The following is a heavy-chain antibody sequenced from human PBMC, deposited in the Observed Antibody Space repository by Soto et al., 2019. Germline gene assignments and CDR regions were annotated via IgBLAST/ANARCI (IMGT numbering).Heavy chain of an antibody. V-gene: IGHV1-69*13. J-gene: IGHJ6*02. D-gene: IGHD2-2*01. Sequence: RASVKVSCKASGGTFSSYAISWVRQAPGQGLEWMGGIIPIFGTANYAQKFQGRVTITADESTSTAYMELSSLRSEDTAVYYCARDCISTSYYGYYYYYGMDVWGQGTTVTVSS. CDR3: ARDCISTSYYGYYYYYGMDV. CDR1: GGTFSSYA. CDR2: IIPIFGTA.